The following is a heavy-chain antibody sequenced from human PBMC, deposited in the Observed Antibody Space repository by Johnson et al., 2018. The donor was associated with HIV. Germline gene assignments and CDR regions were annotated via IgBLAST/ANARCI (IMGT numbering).Heavy chain of an antibody. CDR1: GFTFSSYA. J-gene: IGHJ3*02. Sequence: LAQPGWSLRLSCAASGFTFSSYAMSWVRQAPGKGLEWVSAISGSGVGIYYADSVNGRFTISRDNSKNTLYLQMNSLRAEDTAVYYCAKWRIIYAFDIWGQGTMVTVSS. CDR2: ISGSGVGI. D-gene: IGHD3-16*01. CDR3: AKWRIIYAFDI. V-gene: IGHV3-23*01.